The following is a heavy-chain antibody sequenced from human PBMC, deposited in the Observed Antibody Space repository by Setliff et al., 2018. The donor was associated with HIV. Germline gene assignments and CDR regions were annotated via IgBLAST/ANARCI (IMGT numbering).Heavy chain of an antibody. CDR2: ISPNGNSM. CDR3: AKDIIPAGLFHDL. J-gene: IGHJ5*02. CDR1: GFTFSDYY. Sequence: AGGSLRLSCAASGFTFSDYYMTWIRQAPGKGLEWVSYISPNGNSMYYADSVKGRFTISRDNAKNSLYLQMNSLRAEDTALYYCAKDIIPAGLFHDLWGQGTLVTV. D-gene: IGHD2-2*01. V-gene: IGHV3-11*04.